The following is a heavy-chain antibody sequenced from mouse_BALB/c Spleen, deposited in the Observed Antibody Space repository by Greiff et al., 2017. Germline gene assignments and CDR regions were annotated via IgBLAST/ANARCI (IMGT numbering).Heavy chain of an antibody. D-gene: IGHD1-1*01. CDR1: GYTFTSYW. V-gene: IGHV1-7*01. CDR2: INPSTGYT. J-gene: IGHJ3*01. CDR3: ARLGSSFAY. Sequence: QVQLKQSGAELAKPGASVKMSCKASGYTFTSYWMHWVKQRPGQGLEWIGYINPSTGYTEYNQKFKDKATLTADKSSSTAYMQLSSLTSEDSAVYYCARLGSSFAYWGQGTLVTVSA.